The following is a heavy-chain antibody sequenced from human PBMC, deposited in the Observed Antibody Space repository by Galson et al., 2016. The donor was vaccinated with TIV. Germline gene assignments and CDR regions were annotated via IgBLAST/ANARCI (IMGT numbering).Heavy chain of an antibody. D-gene: IGHD3-10*01. CDR1: GFTFDDYP. V-gene: IGHV3-9*01. CDR2: INWKGNSV. J-gene: IGHJ6*02. CDR3: AKNSRSDASMDYYYYHGMDV. Sequence: SLRLSCAASGFTFDDYPMHWVRQAPGKGLEWVSVINWKGNSVNYADSLRGRFTISRDNAKNSLYLQMNSLTPEDTALYYCAKNSRSDASMDYYYYHGMDVWGRGTTVIVSS.